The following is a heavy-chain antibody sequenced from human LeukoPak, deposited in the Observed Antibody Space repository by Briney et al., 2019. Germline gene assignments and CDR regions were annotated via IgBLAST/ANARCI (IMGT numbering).Heavy chain of an antibody. J-gene: IGHJ4*02. CDR2: INPNSGDT. CDR1: GYTFIGYY. CDR3: AMPKQLVLFDY. V-gene: IGHV1-2*02. D-gene: IGHD6-13*01. Sequence: GASVKVSCKASGYTFIGYYMHWVRQAPGQGLEWMGWINPNSGDTDYAQKFQGRVTVTRDTSISTAYLELSRLTSDDTAVYYCAMPKQLVLFDYWGQGTLVTVSS.